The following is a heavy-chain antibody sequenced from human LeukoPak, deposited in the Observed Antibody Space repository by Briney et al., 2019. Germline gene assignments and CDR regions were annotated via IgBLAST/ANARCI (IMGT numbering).Heavy chain of an antibody. Sequence: GGSLRLSCAASGFTFSSYSMNWVRQAPGKGLEWVSSISSSSSYIYYADSEKARFTISRDNAKNSLYLQMNSLRAEDTAVYYCARVSCSSTSCYTPDYWGQGTLVTVSS. D-gene: IGHD2-2*02. CDR3: ARVSCSSTSCYTPDY. V-gene: IGHV3-21*01. J-gene: IGHJ4*02. CDR2: ISSSSSYI. CDR1: GFTFSSYS.